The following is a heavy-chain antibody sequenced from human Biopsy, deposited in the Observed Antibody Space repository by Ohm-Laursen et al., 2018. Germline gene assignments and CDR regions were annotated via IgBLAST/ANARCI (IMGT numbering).Heavy chain of an antibody. CDR1: GSTFNDYF. D-gene: IGHD3-10*01. CDR3: ARDRMTDVFGGPTRTDVFDS. CDR2: VNPNSGAT. J-gene: IGHJ4*02. Sequence: ASVKVSCKASGSTFNDYFIHWVRQSPGQGLEWMEWVNPNSGATNSAENFRDRVTLTRDTSISAVYIELRRLKSDDAAVYYCARDRMTDVFGGPTRTDVFDSWGQGTPVTVSS. V-gene: IGHV1-2*02.